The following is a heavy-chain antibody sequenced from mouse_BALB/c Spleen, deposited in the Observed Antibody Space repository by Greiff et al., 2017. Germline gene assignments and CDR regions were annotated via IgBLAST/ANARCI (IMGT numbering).Heavy chain of an antibody. CDR1: GFTFSSYA. D-gene: IGHD1-2*01. Sequence: EVQVVESGGGLVKPGGSLKLSCAASGFTFSSYAMSWVRQTPEKRLEWVATISSGGSYTYYPDSVKGRFTISRDNAKNTLYLQMSRLRSEDTAMYNCERGFATAKTSYWYLDVWGAGTTVTVSS. CDR3: ERGFATAKTSYWYLDV. V-gene: IGHV5-9-3*01. CDR2: ISSGGSYT. J-gene: IGHJ1*01.